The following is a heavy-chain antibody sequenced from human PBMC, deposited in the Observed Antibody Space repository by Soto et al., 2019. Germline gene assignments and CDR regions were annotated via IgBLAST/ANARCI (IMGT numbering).Heavy chain of an antibody. CDR1: GDSVSTNSAD. Sequence: HTLSLTCAISGDSVSTNSADWNWIRQSPWRGLEWLGRTYYRSKWYYDYAPSVKSRLTINPDTSENQFSLQLDSVTPEDTAVYYCARNEELDGSPFDFWRHGTRVIVSS. J-gene: IGHJ4*01. V-gene: IGHV6-1*01. CDR2: TYYRSKWYY. CDR3: ARNEELDGSPFDF. D-gene: IGHD1-1*01.